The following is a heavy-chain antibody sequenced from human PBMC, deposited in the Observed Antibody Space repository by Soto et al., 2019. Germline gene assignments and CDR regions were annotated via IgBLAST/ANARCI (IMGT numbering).Heavy chain of an antibody. J-gene: IGHJ4*02. CDR2: INPNSGGT. V-gene: IGHV1-2*02. CDR1: VYTFTGYY. Sequence: ASGKVTCKASVYTFTGYYMDWVRQAPGQGLEWMGWINPNSGGTNYAQKFQGRVTMTRDTSISTAYMELSRLRSDDSAVYYCARDSDSSGYYWGQGTLVTVSS. D-gene: IGHD3-22*01. CDR3: ARDSDSSGYY.